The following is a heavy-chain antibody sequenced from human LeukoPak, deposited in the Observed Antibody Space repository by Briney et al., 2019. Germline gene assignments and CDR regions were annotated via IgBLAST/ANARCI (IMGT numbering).Heavy chain of an antibody. CDR1: GGSISSYY. D-gene: IGHD2-15*01. CDR3: ARGERYCSGGSCYSDPSDY. CDR2: IYYSGST. Sequence: SETLSLTCTVSGGSISSYYCSWIRQPPGKGLEWIGYIYYSGSTNYNPSLKSRVTISVDTSKNQFSLKLSSVTAADTAVYYCARGERYCSGGSCYSDPSDYWGQGTLVTVSS. J-gene: IGHJ4*02. V-gene: IGHV4-59*01.